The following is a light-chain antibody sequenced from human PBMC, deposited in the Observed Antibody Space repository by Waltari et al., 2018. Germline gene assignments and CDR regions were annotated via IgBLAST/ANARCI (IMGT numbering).Light chain of an antibody. CDR3: QQYSSFST. V-gene: IGKV1-5*03. CDR1: QSVGTW. J-gene: IGKJ2*01. CDR2: MAS. Sequence: DIQMTQSPSTLSASVGDRVTISCRASQSVGTWLAWYQQKPGKAPKLLIYMASSLESGVPSRFSDSGSGTEFTLTISGLQPDDFATYSCQQYSSFSTFGQGTKV.